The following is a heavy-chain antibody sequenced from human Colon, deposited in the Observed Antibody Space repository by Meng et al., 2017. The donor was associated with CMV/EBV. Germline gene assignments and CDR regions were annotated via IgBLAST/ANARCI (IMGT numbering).Heavy chain of an antibody. V-gene: IGHV1-2*06. CDR3: ARELDSGGFDY. CDR1: RYNFNAYY. Sequence: CKASRYNFNAYYIHWVRQAPGLVLGWMGRINPISGGTNYTQKFQGRVTLTRDTSITTDYMELSSVTSDDTAVYYCARELDSGGFDYWGQGTLVTVSS. CDR2: INPISGGT. J-gene: IGHJ4*02. D-gene: IGHD1-26*01.